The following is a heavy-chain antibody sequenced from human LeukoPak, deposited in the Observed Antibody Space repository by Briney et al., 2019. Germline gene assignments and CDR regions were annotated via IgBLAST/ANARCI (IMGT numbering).Heavy chain of an antibody. CDR2: IKSNNDGGTT. CDR1: GITFSNAW. CDR3: TTSGILTGYRVSPDY. J-gene: IGHJ4*02. V-gene: IGHV3-15*01. D-gene: IGHD3-9*01. Sequence: PGGSLRLSCAASGITFSNAWMSWVRQAPGKGPEWVGRIKSNNDGGTTDYAAPVKGRFSISRDDSKNTLYLQMTSLKTEDAAVYYCTTSGILTGYRVSPDYWGQGTLVTVSS.